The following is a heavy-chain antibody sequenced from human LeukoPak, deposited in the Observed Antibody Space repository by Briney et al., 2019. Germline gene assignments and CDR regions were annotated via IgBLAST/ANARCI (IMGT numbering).Heavy chain of an antibody. D-gene: IGHD5-24*01. CDR1: GGSFSGYY. Sequence: SETLSLTCAVYGGSFSGYYWSWIRQPPGKGLEWIGEINHSGSTNYNPSLKSRVTISVDTSKNQFSPKLSSVTAADTAVYYCARVRNSMATTFDYWGQGTLVTVSS. J-gene: IGHJ4*02. V-gene: IGHV4-34*01. CDR2: INHSGST. CDR3: ARVRNSMATTFDY.